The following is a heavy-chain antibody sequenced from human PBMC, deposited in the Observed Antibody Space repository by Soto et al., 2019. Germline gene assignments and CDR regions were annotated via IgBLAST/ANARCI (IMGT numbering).Heavy chain of an antibody. V-gene: IGHV4-59*01. D-gene: IGHD5-18*01. CDR1: GCSISSYY. CDR2: IYYSGST. J-gene: IGHJ4*02. Sequence: SETLSLTCPVSGCSISSYYWSWIRQPPGKGLEWIGYIYYSGSTNYNPSLKSRVTISVDTSKNQLSLKLSSVTAADTAVYYCARRGYSYGYYYFDYWGQGTLVTVSS. CDR3: ARRGYSYGYYYFDY.